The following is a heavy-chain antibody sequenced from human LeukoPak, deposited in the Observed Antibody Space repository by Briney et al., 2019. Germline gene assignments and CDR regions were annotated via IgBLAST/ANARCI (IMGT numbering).Heavy chain of an antibody. CDR2: ISASGGST. Sequence: GGSLRLSRAASGFTFSNYAMSWVRQAPGKGLEWVSAISASGGSTYYADSVKGRFTISRDNSKNTLYLQMNSLRAEDTAVYYCAKPKDTAVGRYFDYWGQGTLVTVSS. CDR1: GFTFSNYA. V-gene: IGHV3-23*01. CDR3: AKPKDTAVGRYFDY. J-gene: IGHJ4*02. D-gene: IGHD2-2*01.